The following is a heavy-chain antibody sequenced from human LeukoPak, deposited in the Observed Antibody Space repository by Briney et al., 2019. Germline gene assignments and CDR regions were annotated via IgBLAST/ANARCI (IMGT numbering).Heavy chain of an antibody. J-gene: IGHJ5*02. D-gene: IGHD4-11*01. V-gene: IGHV4-39*07. CDR1: GGSISSSSYY. CDR2: IYYSGST. CDR3: ARFMTTWAWFDP. Sequence: SETLSLTCTVSGGSISSSSYYWGWIRQPPGKGLEWIRSIYYSGSTYYNPSLKSRVTISVDTSKNQFSLKLSSVTAADTAVYYCARFMTTWAWFDPWSQGTLVTVSS.